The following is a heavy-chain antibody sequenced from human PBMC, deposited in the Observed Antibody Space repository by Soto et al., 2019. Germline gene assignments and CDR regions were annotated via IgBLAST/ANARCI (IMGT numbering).Heavy chain of an antibody. Sequence: PGGSLRLSCTASGFTFGDYAMSWFRQAPGKGLEWVGFIRSKAYGGTTEYAASVKGRFTISRDDSKSIAYLQMNSLKTEDTAVYYCTRPLGYFDSYYYYGMDVWGQGTTVTVSS. J-gene: IGHJ6*02. CDR1: GFTFGDYA. D-gene: IGHD3-9*01. CDR2: IRSKAYGGTT. V-gene: IGHV3-49*03. CDR3: TRPLGYFDSYYYYGMDV.